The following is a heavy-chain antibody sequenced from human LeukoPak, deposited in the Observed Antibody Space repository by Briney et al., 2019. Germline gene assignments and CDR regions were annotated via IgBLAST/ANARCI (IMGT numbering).Heavy chain of an antibody. CDR2: ISGSGAST. J-gene: IGHJ2*01. Sequence: GGSLRLSCAASGFTFSSYAMSWVRQTPGKGLEWVSAISGSGASTYHADSVKGRFTVTRDNSKNTLYLQMNSLRPEDTAVYYCAKRIYGDFPYWYFDLWGRGILVTVSS. CDR3: AKRIYGDFPYWYFDL. V-gene: IGHV3-23*01. D-gene: IGHD4-17*01. CDR1: GFTFSSYA.